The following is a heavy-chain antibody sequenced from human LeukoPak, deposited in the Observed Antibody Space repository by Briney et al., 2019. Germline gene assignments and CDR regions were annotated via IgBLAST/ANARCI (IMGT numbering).Heavy chain of an antibody. CDR1: GYTFTSYA. J-gene: IGHJ3*02. D-gene: IGHD3-10*01. CDR2: INTNTGNP. V-gene: IGHV7-4-1*02. CDR3: ARDAGYYGSGSHDAFDI. Sequence: GASVKVSCKASGYTFTSYAMNWVRQAPGQGLEWMGWINTNTGNPTYAQGFTGRFVFSLGTSVSTAYLQISSLKAEDTAVYYCARDAGYYGSGSHDAFDIWGQGTMVTVSS.